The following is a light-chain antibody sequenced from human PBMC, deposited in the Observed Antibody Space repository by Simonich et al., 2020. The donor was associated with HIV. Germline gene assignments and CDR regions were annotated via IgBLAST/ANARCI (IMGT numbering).Light chain of an antibody. J-gene: IGKJ1*01. Sequence: DIVMTQSPDSLAVSLGERATINCKSSRNILYNSNNKHYLAWYQQKPGQPPNLLIYWASTRESGVPDRFSASGSGTDFTLTISSLQAEDVAVYYCQQYYTTPPTFGQGTKVEIK. V-gene: IGKV4-1*01. CDR2: WAS. CDR3: QQYYTTPPT. CDR1: RNILYNSNNKHY.